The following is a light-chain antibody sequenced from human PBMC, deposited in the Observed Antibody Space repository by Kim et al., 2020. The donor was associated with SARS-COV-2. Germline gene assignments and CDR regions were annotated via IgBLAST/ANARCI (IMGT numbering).Light chain of an antibody. V-gene: IGLV4-69*01. J-gene: IGLJ2*01. CDR2: VNSDGSH. CDR3: QTWTTGIQV. CDR1: SGHSSYA. Sequence: QPVLTQLPSASAPLGASVKLTCTLTSGHSSYAIAWHQQKPEKGPRYLMKVNSDGSHSKGDGIPDRFSGSSSGTERYLTISSLQSEDEADYYCQTWTTGIQVFGGGTQLTVL.